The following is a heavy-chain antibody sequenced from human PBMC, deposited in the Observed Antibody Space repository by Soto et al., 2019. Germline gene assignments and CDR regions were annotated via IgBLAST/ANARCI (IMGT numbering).Heavy chain of an antibody. CDR2: ISYDGSNK. V-gene: IGHV3-30-3*01. CDR1: GFTFSSYA. Sequence: QVQLVESGGGVVQPGRSLRLSCAASGFTFSSYAMHWVRQAPGKGLEWVAVISYDGSNKYYADSVKGRFTISRDNSKNXLYLQMNSLRAEDTAVYYCARGGRDGYNEAGAFDYWGQGTLVTVSS. J-gene: IGHJ4*02. CDR3: ARGGRDGYNEAGAFDY. D-gene: IGHD5-12*01.